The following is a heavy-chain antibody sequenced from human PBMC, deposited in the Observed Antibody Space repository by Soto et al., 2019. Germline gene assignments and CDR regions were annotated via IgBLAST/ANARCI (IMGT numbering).Heavy chain of an antibody. D-gene: IGHD2-15*01. V-gene: IGHV4-59*01. Sequence: LSLTCTVSGGSISSYYWSWIRQPPGKGLEWIGYIYYSGSTNYNPSLKSRVTISVDTSKNQFSLKLSSVTAADTAVYYCARDLAALGYCSGGSCYGFDPWGQGTLVTVSS. CDR3: ARDLAALGYCSGGSCYGFDP. CDR2: IYYSGST. CDR1: GGSISSYY. J-gene: IGHJ5*02.